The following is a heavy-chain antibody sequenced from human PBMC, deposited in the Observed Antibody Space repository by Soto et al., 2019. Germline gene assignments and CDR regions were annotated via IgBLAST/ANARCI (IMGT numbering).Heavy chain of an antibody. Sequence: GASVKVSCKASGYTFTSYYMHWVRQAPGQELEWMGIINPSGGSTSYAQKFQGRVTMTRDTSTSTVYMELSSLRSEDTAVYYCAGGRYYYYDSSGYYGIIPGAFDIWGQGTMVTVSS. D-gene: IGHD3-22*01. CDR1: GYTFTSYY. CDR3: AGGRYYYYDSSGYYGIIPGAFDI. CDR2: INPSGGST. V-gene: IGHV1-46*01. J-gene: IGHJ3*02.